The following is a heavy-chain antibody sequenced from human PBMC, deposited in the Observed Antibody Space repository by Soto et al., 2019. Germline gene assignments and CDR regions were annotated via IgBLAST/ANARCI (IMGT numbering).Heavy chain of an antibody. Sequence: EVQLLESGGGLVQPGGSLRLSCAASGFTFSTYGMSWVRQAPGKGLEWISGLSGSDGRTTYGDSVKGRFTISRDNSKNTLYLQMNSLRVEDTAVYYSARESGYDSTDWGQGTLVTVSS. J-gene: IGHJ4*02. CDR3: ARESGYDSTD. CDR2: LSGSDGRT. V-gene: IGHV3-23*01. D-gene: IGHD3-22*01. CDR1: GFTFSTYG.